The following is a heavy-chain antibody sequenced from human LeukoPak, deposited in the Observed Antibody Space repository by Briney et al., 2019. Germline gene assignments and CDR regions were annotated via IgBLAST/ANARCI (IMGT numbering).Heavy chain of an antibody. D-gene: IGHD6-13*01. Sequence: GGSLRLSCEASGFTFSNYWMTWVRQAPGKGLGWVASIKEDGSEKKYVDSVKGRFTLSRDNAKNSLYLQMNSLRAEDTAVYYCARIRSSSRDYWGQGTLVTVSS. CDR2: IKEDGSEK. V-gene: IGHV3-7*05. CDR1: GFTFSNYW. CDR3: ARIRSSSRDY. J-gene: IGHJ4*02.